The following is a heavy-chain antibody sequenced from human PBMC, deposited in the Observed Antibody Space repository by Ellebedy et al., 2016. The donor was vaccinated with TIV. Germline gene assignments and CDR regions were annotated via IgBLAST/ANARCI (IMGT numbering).Heavy chain of an antibody. CDR3: AGPGTEQLDY. Sequence: SVKVSXKASGGTFSSYAISWVRQAPGQGLEWMGGIIPIFGTANYAQKFQGRVTITADESTSTAYMELSSLRSEDTAVYYCAGPGTEQLDYWGQGTLVTVSS. D-gene: IGHD1-1*01. CDR2: IIPIFGTA. CDR1: GGTFSSYA. J-gene: IGHJ4*02. V-gene: IGHV1-69*13.